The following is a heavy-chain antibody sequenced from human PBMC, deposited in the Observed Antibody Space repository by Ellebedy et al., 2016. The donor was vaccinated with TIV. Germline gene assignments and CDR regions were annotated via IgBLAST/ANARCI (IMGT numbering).Heavy chain of an antibody. Sequence: GGSLRLSCAASGFTFSSYWMSWVRQAPGKGLEWVANIKQDGSEKYYVDSVKGRFTISRDNAKNSLYLQMNSLRAEDTAVYYCARDLAGSGSYYMDWVGADYWGQGTLVTVSS. D-gene: IGHD3-10*01. CDR2: IKQDGSEK. V-gene: IGHV3-7*04. J-gene: IGHJ4*02. CDR3: ARDLAGSGSYYMDWVGADY. CDR1: GFTFSSYW.